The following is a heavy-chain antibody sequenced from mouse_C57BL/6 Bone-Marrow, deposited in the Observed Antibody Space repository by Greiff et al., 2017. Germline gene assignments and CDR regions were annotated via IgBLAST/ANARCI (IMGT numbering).Heavy chain of an antibody. CDR2: IDPSDSET. V-gene: IGHV1-52*01. D-gene: IGHD2-10*02. Sequence: QVQLQQPGAELVRPGSSVKLSCKASGYTFTSYWMHWVKQRPIQGLEWIGNIDPSDSETNYNQKFKDKATLTVDKSSSTAYMQLSSLTSEDSAVYYCGRHGYGNYLRALDYWGQGTSLTVSS. CDR1: GYTFTSYW. J-gene: IGHJ4*01. CDR3: GRHGYGNYLRALDY.